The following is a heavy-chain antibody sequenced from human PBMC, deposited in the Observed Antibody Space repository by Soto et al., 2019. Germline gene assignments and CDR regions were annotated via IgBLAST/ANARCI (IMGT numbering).Heavy chain of an antibody. CDR3: VRDLSYYGDYDGWAAGNH. Sequence: GASVKVSCKASGYTFTSYGISWVRQAPGQGLEWMGWISAYNGNTNYAQKLQGRVTMTTDTSTSTAYMELRSLRSDDTAVYYCVRDLSYYGDYDGWAAGNHWGQGTLVTVSS. J-gene: IGHJ5*02. CDR2: ISAYNGNT. V-gene: IGHV1-18*01. D-gene: IGHD4-17*01. CDR1: GYTFTSYG.